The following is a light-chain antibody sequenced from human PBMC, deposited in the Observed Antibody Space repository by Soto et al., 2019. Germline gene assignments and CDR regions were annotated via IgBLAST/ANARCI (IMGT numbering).Light chain of an antibody. CDR1: SSDVGGYNY. CDR2: DVS. J-gene: IGLJ2*01. Sequence: QAVLTQPRSVSGSPGQSVTISCTGTSSDVGGYNYVSWYQQHPGKAPKLMICDVSKRPSGVPDRFSGSKSGNTASLTISGLQPEDEADYYCCSYAGRYTRVFGGGTKLTVL. V-gene: IGLV2-11*01. CDR3: CSYAGRYTRV.